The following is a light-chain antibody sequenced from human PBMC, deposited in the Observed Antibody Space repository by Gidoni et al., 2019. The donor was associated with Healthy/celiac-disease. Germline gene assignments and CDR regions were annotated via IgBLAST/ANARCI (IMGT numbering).Light chain of an antibody. Sequence: QSVLTQPPSVSGAPGQRVTISCTGSRSNIGAGYDVTWYQQLPGAAPKLLLYGNRKRPSGVPDRFSGSKSGTSASLASTGLQAEDEADYYGQSYDSSLSGWVFGGGTKLTVL. V-gene: IGLV1-40*01. CDR3: QSYDSSLSGWV. CDR1: RSNIGAGYD. J-gene: IGLJ3*02. CDR2: GNR.